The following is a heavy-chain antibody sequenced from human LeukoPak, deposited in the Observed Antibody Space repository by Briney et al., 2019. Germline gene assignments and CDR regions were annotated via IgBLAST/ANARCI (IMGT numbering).Heavy chain of an antibody. CDR2: IRYDGSNK. V-gene: IGHV3-30*02. J-gene: IGHJ4*02. CDR1: GFTFSSYG. CDR3: AKNLRVDSSSWYPYYFDY. D-gene: IGHD6-13*01. Sequence: GGSLRLSCAASGFTFSSYGMHWVRQAPGKGLEWVAFIRYDGSNKYYADSVKGRFTISRDNSKNTLYLQMNSLRAEDTAVYYCAKNLRVDSSSWYPYYFDYWGQGTLVTVSS.